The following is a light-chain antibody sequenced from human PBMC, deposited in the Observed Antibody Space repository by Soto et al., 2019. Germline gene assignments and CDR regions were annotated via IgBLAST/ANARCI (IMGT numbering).Light chain of an antibody. Sequence: DVQMYQSPSTVSASVGDRVTITCRASQSMRSWLAWYQQKPGKAPELLIFTGSLLHSGVPPRFSGSGSGTDFTLTISSLQPEDFATYYCQQTLSFPPTFGQGTMA. V-gene: IGKV1-12*01. J-gene: IGKJ1*01. CDR1: QSMRSW. CDR3: QQTLSFPPT. CDR2: TGS.